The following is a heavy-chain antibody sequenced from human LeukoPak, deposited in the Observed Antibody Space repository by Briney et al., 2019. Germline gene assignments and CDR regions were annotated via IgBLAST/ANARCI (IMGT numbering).Heavy chain of an antibody. CDR3: NGRYYDILTGLSAAIDY. D-gene: IGHD3-9*01. V-gene: IGHV3-74*01. CDR1: GFTFSSYW. Sequence: GGSLRLSCVASGFTFSSYWMHWVRQDPRKGLVWVSRINGDGRNLNYADSVRGRFTISRDNAKNTLYLQMNTLRVEDTAVYYCNGRYYDILTGLSAAIDYWGQGTLVTVSS. CDR2: INGDGRNL. J-gene: IGHJ4*02.